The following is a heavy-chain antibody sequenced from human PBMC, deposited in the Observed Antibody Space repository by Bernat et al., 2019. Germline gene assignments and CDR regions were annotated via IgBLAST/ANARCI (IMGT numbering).Heavy chain of an antibody. J-gene: IGHJ4*02. CDR1: GFTFSSYG. CDR2: ISYDGSNK. D-gene: IGHD6-13*01. CDR3: ARLGSSWSIDY. Sequence: QVQLVESGGGVVQPGRSLRLSCAASGFTFSSYGMHWVRQAPGKGLEWVAVISYDGSNKYYADSVKGRFTISRDNSKNTLYLQMNSLGDEDTAVYYCARLGSSWSIDYWGQGTVVTVSS. V-gene: IGHV3-30*03.